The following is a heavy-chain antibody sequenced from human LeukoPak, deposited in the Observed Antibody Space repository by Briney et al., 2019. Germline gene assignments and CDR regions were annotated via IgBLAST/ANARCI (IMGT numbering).Heavy chain of an antibody. V-gene: IGHV3-23*01. CDR2: ISGSGNST. CDR3: AKWGCSGGSCYPFAY. CDR1: GFTFSNAW. Sequence: GGSLRLSCAASGFTFSNAWMSWVRQAPGKGLEWVSAISGSGNSTYYADSVKGRFTISRDNSKNTLYLQMNSLRAEDTAVYYCAKWGCSGGSCYPFAYWGQGTLVTVSS. D-gene: IGHD2-15*01. J-gene: IGHJ4*02.